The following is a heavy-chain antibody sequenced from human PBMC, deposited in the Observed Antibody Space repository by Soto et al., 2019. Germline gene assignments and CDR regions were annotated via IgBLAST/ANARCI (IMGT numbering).Heavy chain of an antibody. CDR2: IYPGDSDT. J-gene: IGHJ4*02. Sequence: EVQLVQSGAEVKKPGESLKISCKGSGYSFTSYWIGWVRQMPGKGLGWMGIIYPGDSDTRYSPSFQGQVTISADKSISTAYLQWSSLKASDTAMYYCARLKHIVVVTALYYFDYWGQGTLVTVSS. CDR1: GYSFTSYW. CDR3: ARLKHIVVVTALYYFDY. D-gene: IGHD2-21*02. V-gene: IGHV5-51*01.